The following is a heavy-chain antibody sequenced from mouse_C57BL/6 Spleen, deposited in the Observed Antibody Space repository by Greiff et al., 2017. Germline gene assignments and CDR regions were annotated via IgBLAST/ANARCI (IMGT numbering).Heavy chain of an antibody. J-gene: IGHJ1*03. CDR1: GYTFTSYW. V-gene: IGHV1-72*01. Sequence: QVQLKQPGAELVKPGASVKLSCKASGYTFTSYWMHWVKQRPGRGLEWIGRIDPNSGGTKYNEKFKSKATLTVDKPSSTAYMQLSSLTSEDSAVYYCARAGSSLWYFDVWGTGTTVTVSS. CDR2: IDPNSGGT. CDR3: ARAGSSLWYFDV. D-gene: IGHD1-1*01.